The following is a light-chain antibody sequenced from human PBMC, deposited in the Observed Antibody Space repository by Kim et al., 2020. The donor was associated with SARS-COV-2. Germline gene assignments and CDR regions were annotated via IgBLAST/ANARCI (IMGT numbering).Light chain of an antibody. V-gene: IGLV2-14*03. CDR1: SSDVGSSIN. CDR3: SSYTSSSSSV. Sequence: GQSITFSCTGTSSDVGSSINVSRYHQHPGKAPNLNIYDVSTRPSGVSNRFSGSKSGNTASMTISGLQAEDESDYYCSSYTSSSSSVFGGGTQLTVL. J-gene: IGLJ3*02. CDR2: DVS.